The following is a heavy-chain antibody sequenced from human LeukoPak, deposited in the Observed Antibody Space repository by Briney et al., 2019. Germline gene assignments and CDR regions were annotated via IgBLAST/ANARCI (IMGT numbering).Heavy chain of an antibody. J-gene: IGHJ4*02. CDR2: ITGSGVST. V-gene: IGHV3-23*01. CDR3: AKRSSISSGYFDF. D-gene: IGHD3-22*01. CDR1: GFTFNNYA. Sequence: GGSLRLSCTASGFTFNNYAMTWVRQAPGKGLEWVSAITGSGVSTNYGDSVKGRFTISRDNSKNTIYLQMNSLRAEDTAKYYCAKRSSISSGYFDFWGRGTLVTVSS.